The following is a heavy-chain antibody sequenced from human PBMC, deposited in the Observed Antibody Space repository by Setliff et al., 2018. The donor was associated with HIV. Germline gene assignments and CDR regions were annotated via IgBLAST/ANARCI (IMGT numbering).Heavy chain of an antibody. CDR2: IYYSGST. J-gene: IGHJ3*02. CDR1: GGSISTYY. Sequence: SETLSLTCTVFGGSISTYYWSRIRQSPGKGLEWIGYIYYSGSTKYNPSLKSRLTISVDTSKNQFSLKLRSVTAADTAFYYCARGVTHPPPFGAFDIWGLGTLVTVSS. CDR3: ARGVTHPPPFGAFDI. V-gene: IGHV4-59*01. D-gene: IGHD5-18*01.